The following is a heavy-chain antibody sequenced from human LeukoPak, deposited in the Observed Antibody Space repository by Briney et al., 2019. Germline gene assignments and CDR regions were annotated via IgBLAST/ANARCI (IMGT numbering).Heavy chain of an antibody. Sequence: PSETLSLTCAVYGGSFSGYYWSWIRQPPGKGLEWIGEINHSGSTNYNPSLKSRVTISVDTSKNQFSLKLSSVTAADTAVYYCKFDYYDSSGYFDYWGQGTLVTVSS. J-gene: IGHJ4*02. CDR2: INHSGST. CDR3: KFDYYDSSGYFDY. V-gene: IGHV4-34*01. D-gene: IGHD3-22*01. CDR1: GGSFSGYY.